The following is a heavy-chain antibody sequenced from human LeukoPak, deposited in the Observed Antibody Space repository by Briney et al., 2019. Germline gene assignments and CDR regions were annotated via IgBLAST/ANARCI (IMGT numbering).Heavy chain of an antibody. CDR3: AKRSSGWSFDY. CDR1: GFTFSSCS. V-gene: IGHV3-23*01. Sequence: PGGSLRLSCAASGFTFSSCSMSWVRQAPGKGLEWVSAISGSGSSIYCADSVKGRFTISRDNSKNTLYLQMNSLRAEDTAVYYCAKRSSGWSFDYWGQGTLVTVSS. J-gene: IGHJ4*02. CDR2: ISGSGSSI. D-gene: IGHD6-13*01.